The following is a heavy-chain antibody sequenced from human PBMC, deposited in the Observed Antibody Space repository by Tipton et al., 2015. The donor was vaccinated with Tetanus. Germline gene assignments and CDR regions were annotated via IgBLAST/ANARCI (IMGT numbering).Heavy chain of an antibody. V-gene: IGHV3-7*01. CDR2: IKEDGSQK. Sequence: GSLRLSCSASGFTFSSYWMSWVRQVPGKGLEWVANIKEDGSQKFYVESVKGRFTISRDDAKNSLYLQMNSLRVEDTAVYYCAKGADDFWSGYNYGMDVWGQGTTVTVSS. J-gene: IGHJ6*02. CDR1: GFTFSSYW. D-gene: IGHD3-3*01. CDR3: AKGADDFWSGYNYGMDV.